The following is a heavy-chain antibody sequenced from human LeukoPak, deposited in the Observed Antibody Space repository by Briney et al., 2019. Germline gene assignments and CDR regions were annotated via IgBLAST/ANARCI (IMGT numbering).Heavy chain of an antibody. CDR1: GFTFSSYA. CDR2: ISGSGGST. CDR3: AKDALYSGSYSCFDY. J-gene: IGHJ4*02. D-gene: IGHD1-26*01. V-gene: IGHV3-23*01. Sequence: GALRLSCAASGFTFSSYAMSWVRQAPGKGLEWVSAISGSGGSTYYADSVKGRFTISRDNSKNTLYLQMNSLRAEDTAVYYCAKDALYSGSYSCFDYWRQGTLVTVSS.